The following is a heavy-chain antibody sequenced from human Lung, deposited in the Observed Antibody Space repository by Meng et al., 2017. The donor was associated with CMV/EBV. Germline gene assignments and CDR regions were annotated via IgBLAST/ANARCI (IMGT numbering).Heavy chain of an antibody. V-gene: IGHV4-39*07. CDR1: GGSISNRSYY. D-gene: IGHD5-12*01. J-gene: IGHJ5*02. CDR2: INYSGSI. CDR3: ARGSGSFYNWFDT. Sequence: QLQMQESGPGLVKPSETLSLICTVAGGSISNRSYYWGWIRQPPVKGLEWIGSINYSGSIYQNPSLKSRVTISVDTSKNQFSLKVRSVTAADTAVYYCARGSGSFYNWFDTWGQGTLVTVAS.